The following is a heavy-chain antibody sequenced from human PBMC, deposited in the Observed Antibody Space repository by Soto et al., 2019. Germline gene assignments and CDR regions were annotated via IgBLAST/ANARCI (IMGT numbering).Heavy chain of an antibody. CDR3: ARDQRPHQYYYDSSGLWRFDY. J-gene: IGHJ4*02. Sequence: GASVKVSCKASGGTFSSYAISWVRQAPGQGLEWMGGIITIFGTANYAQKFQGRVTITADESTSTAYMELSSLRSEDTAVYYCARDQRPHQYYYDSSGLWRFDYWGQGTLVTVSS. CDR1: GGTFSSYA. CDR2: IITIFGTA. V-gene: IGHV1-69*13. D-gene: IGHD3-22*01.